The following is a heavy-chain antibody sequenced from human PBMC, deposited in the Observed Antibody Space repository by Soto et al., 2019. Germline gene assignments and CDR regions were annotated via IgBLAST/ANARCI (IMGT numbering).Heavy chain of an antibody. CDR3: ARDIWFEKSKCLDY. D-gene: IGHD3-10*01. Sequence: QVHLVASEGGVVQPGRSLRLSCVASGFTFSTYGMHWVRQAPGKGLEWVAVIWYDGSKAYYAESVMGRFTISRDNSKNTVYLQVNSLRAEDTAVYYCARDIWFEKSKCLDYWGQGTLVTVSS. CDR2: IWYDGSKA. CDR1: GFTFSTYG. J-gene: IGHJ4*02. V-gene: IGHV3-33*01.